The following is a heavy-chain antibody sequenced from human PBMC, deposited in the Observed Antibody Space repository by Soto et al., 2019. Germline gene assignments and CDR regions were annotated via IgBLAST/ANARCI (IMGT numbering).Heavy chain of an antibody. J-gene: IGHJ4*02. CDR3: VWGDYFDY. D-gene: IGHD3-16*01. Sequence: EVQLVESGGGLVQPGRSLRLSCAASGFTFDDYAMHWVRQAPGKGLEWVSGISWNSGSIGYADSVKGRFTISRDNAKNSLYLQMNSLRAEDTALYYCVWGDYFDYWGQGTLVTVSS. CDR2: ISWNSGSI. CDR1: GFTFDDYA. V-gene: IGHV3-9*01.